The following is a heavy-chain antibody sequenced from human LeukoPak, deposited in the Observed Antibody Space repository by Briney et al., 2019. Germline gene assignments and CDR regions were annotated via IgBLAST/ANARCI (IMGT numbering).Heavy chain of an antibody. CDR2: IYPGDSDT. CDR1: GYSFTNYW. J-gene: IGHJ4*02. D-gene: IGHD3-10*01. V-gene: IGHV5-51*01. Sequence: GESLKISCKGSGYSFTNYWIGWVRQLPGKGLEWVAIIYPGDSDTRYSPSFQGQVTISADKSSSTAYLQWSSLKASDTARYYCARRRSGSYLDYWGQGTLVTVSS. CDR3: ARRRSGSYLDY.